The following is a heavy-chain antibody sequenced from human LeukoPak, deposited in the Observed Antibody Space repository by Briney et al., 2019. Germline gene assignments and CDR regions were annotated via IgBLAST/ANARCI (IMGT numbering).Heavy chain of an antibody. CDR2: IFYSGST. V-gene: IGHV4-59*01. CDR1: GGSISSYY. CDR3: ARIQLYYYYYGLDV. J-gene: IGHJ6*02. Sequence: PSETLSLTCTVSGGSISSYYWSWIRQPPGKGLEWLGYIFYSGSTNYNPSLKSRVTISVDTSKNHFSLRLSSVTAADTAVYFCARIQLYYYYYGLDVWGQGTTVTVSS. D-gene: IGHD5-18*01.